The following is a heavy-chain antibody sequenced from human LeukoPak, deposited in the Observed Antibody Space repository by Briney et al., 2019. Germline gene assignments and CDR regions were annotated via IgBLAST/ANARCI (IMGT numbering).Heavy chain of an antibody. Sequence: VASVKVSCKASGYTFTSYGISWVRQAPGQGLEWMGWISTYNGNTNYAQKLQGRVTMTTDTSTSTAYMELRSLRSDDTAVYYCARVVGATLKDSFDYWGQGTLVTVSS. CDR2: ISTYNGNT. CDR1: GYTFTSYG. V-gene: IGHV1-18*01. D-gene: IGHD1-26*01. J-gene: IGHJ4*02. CDR3: ARVVGATLKDSFDY.